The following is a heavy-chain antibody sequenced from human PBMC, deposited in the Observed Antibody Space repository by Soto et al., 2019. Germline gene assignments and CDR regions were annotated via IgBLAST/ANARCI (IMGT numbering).Heavy chain of an antibody. Sequence: SETLSLTCTVSGCSISSYYLSWIRQPPGKGLEWIGYIYYSGSTNYNPSLKSRVTISVDTSKNQFSLKLSSVTAADTAVYYCARVGGYYDSSGYYPVPEYYFDYWGQGTLVTVYS. CDR2: IYYSGST. V-gene: IGHV4-59*01. D-gene: IGHD3-22*01. J-gene: IGHJ4*02. CDR3: ARVGGYYDSSGYYPVPEYYFDY. CDR1: GCSISSYY.